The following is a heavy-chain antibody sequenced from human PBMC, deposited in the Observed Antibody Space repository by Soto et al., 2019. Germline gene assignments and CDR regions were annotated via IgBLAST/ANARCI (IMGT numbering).Heavy chain of an antibody. CDR1: GGTMNSYY. CDR3: ARGQRFSDWFDP. D-gene: IGHD3-3*01. Sequence: SETLSLTCTVSGGTMNSYYWTWIRQPAGKGLEWIGRIYSSGSTKYNPSLQSRVTMSLDTSKNQFSLRLTSVTAADTAVYYCARGQRFSDWFDPWGQGTLVTVSS. V-gene: IGHV4-4*07. CDR2: IYSSGST. J-gene: IGHJ5*02.